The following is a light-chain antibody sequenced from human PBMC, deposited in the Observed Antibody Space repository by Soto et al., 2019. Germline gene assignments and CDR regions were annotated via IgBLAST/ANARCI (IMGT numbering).Light chain of an antibody. Sequence: TQSPGTLSLSPGERATLSCRASQRVSSHSLAWYQQKPGQAPRTLIYDASTLESGVPSRFSGSGSGTEFTLTISSLQPDDFATYYCQQYNSYWTFGQGTKVDIK. CDR2: DAS. J-gene: IGKJ1*01. V-gene: IGKV1-5*01. CDR3: QQYNSYWT. CDR1: QRVSSHS.